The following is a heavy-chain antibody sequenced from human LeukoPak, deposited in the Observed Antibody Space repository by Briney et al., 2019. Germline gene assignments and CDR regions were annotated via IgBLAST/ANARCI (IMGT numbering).Heavy chain of an antibody. J-gene: IGHJ1*01. Sequence: GGSLRLSCAASGFTFSSYAMSWVRQAPGKGLEWVSVISGSGGSTYDADSVKGRFTISRDNSKNTLYLQMNSLRAEDTAVYYCAKQPPGGYYYESSGFYQYFQHWGQGTLVTVSS. V-gene: IGHV3-23*01. CDR1: GFTFSSYA. D-gene: IGHD3-22*01. CDR2: ISGSGGST. CDR3: AKQPPGGYYYESSGFYQYFQH.